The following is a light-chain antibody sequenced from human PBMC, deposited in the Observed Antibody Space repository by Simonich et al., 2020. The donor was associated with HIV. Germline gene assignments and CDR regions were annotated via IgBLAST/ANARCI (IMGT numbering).Light chain of an antibody. Sequence: DIQMTQYPSTLSASVGDRVTIPCRASQSRGIWLAWYQQKPGKAPKLLIYAASTLQSGVPSRFSGSGSGTEFTLTISSLQPEDFATYYCQQLNSYPPPFTFGPGTKVDVK. V-gene: IGKV1-5*01. J-gene: IGKJ3*01. CDR3: QQLNSYPPPFT. CDR2: AAS. CDR1: QSRGIW.